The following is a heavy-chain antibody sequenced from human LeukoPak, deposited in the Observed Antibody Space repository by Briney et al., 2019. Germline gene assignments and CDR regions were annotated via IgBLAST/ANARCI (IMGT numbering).Heavy chain of an antibody. V-gene: IGHV4-34*01. CDR3: ASTRVGELLFDY. Sequence: SETLSLTCALYGGSFSGYYWSWIRQPPGKGLEWIGEITHGGSTSYNPSFKSRVTISVDTSKNQLSLKMRSVSAADTAVYYCASTRVGELLFDYWGQGVLVTVSS. J-gene: IGHJ4*02. CDR2: ITHGGST. D-gene: IGHD3-10*01. CDR1: GGSFSGYY.